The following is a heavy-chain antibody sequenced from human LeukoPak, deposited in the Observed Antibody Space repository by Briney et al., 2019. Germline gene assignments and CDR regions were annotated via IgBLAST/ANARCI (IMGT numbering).Heavy chain of an antibody. J-gene: IGHJ3*02. CDR1: GYTFTSYG. CDR2: INANNGNT. V-gene: IGHV1-18*01. Sequence: ASVKVSCKASGYTFTSYGITWVRQVPGQGLEWMGWINANNGNTNYAQNLQGRVTMTRDTSTSTAYMEVRSLRSDDTAVYYCARGSSSFFSAFDIWGQGTMVTVSS. CDR3: ARGSSSFFSAFDI. D-gene: IGHD6-6*01.